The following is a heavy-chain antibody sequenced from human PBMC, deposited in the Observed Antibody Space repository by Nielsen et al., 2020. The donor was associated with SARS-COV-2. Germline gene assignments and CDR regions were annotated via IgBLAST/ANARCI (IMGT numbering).Heavy chain of an antibody. CDR3: AKVTVAGFDAFDI. CDR1: GFTFDDYA. D-gene: IGHD6-19*01. V-gene: IGHV3-9*01. J-gene: IGHJ3*02. Sequence: SMKISCAASGFTFDDYAMHWFRQAPGKGMEWVSGISWNSGSIGYADSVKGRFTISRDNAKNSLYLQMNSLRAEDTALYYCAKVTVAGFDAFDIWGQGTMVTVSS. CDR2: ISWNSGSI.